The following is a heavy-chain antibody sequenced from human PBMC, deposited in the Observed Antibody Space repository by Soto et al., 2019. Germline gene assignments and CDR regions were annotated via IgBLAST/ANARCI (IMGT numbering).Heavy chain of an antibody. Sequence: SETLSLTCTVSGGSVSSGSYYWSWIRQPPGKGLEWIGYIYYSGSTNYNPSLKSRVTISVDTSKNQFSLKLSSVTAADTAVYYCARDRSYDYSNYWFDPWGQGTLVTVSS. V-gene: IGHV4-61*01. CDR1: GGSVSSGSYY. J-gene: IGHJ5*02. CDR2: IYYSGST. CDR3: ARDRSYDYSNYWFDP. D-gene: IGHD4-4*01.